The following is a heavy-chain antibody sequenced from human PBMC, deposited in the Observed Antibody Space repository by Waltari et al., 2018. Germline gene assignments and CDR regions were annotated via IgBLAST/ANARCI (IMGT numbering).Heavy chain of an antibody. CDR2: VSYSGTT. CDR1: GVSIPGNSPY. J-gene: IGHJ3*01. D-gene: IGHD5-12*01. CDR3: ATYIGASVGTAAFDV. V-gene: IGHV4-39*01. Sequence: PQLQESAPRLLRPTETLSLRGRSPGVSIPGNSPYWAWFRQSPGQGLEWIGTVSYSGTTYISPSLKSRVSVSRDTSKNQVSLILGSVTAADMAVYYCATYIGASVGTAAFDVWGQGTMVTVSS.